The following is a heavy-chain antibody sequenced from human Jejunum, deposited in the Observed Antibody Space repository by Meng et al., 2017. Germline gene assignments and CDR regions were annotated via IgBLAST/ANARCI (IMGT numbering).Heavy chain of an antibody. D-gene: IGHD4-23*01. CDR3: ARGGNVENYFYYYGMDV. CDR1: GFSFSSYE. J-gene: IGHJ6*02. V-gene: IGHV3-48*03. CDR2: ISGSGRTI. Sequence: GESLKISCAASGFSFSSYEMNWVRQAPGKGLEWISYISGSGRTIYYADSVKGRFAISRDNAKNSLFLQMDSLRAEDTAVYYCARGGNVENYFYYYGMDVWGQGTTVTVSS.